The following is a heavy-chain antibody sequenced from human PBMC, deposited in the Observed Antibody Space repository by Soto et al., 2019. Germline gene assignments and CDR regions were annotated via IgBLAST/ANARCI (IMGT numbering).Heavy chain of an antibody. CDR1: GYTFTSYW. CDR3: ARQSPLWYFDL. Sequence: SGESLKISCQGSGYTFTSYWIAWVRQMPGKGLEWLGIIFPGDSDARYSPSFQGQVTISVDKSISTAYLQWNSLKASDTAMYYCARQSPLWYFDLWGRGTLVTVSS. CDR2: IFPGDSDA. V-gene: IGHV5-51*01. J-gene: IGHJ2*01.